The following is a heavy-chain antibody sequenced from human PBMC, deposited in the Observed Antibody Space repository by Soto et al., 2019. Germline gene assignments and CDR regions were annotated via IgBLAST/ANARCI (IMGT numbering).Heavy chain of an antibody. Sequence: SVKVSCKXSGGTFSSYAISWVRQAPGQGLEWMGGIIPIFGTANYAQKFQGRVTITADESTSTAYMELSSLRSEDTAVYYCARGTASYYYYYGMDVWGQGTTVTVSS. CDR1: GGTFSSYA. CDR2: IIPIFGTA. V-gene: IGHV1-69*13. J-gene: IGHJ6*02. D-gene: IGHD2-21*02. CDR3: ARGTASYYYYYGMDV.